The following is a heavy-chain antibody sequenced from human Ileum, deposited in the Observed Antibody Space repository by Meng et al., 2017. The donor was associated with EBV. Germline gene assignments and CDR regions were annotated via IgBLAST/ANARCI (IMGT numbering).Heavy chain of an antibody. Sequence: REWSGPELVKPSEPLSLTCVVSGGSVGSDGSNWSWTRQSPGGGLEWIGHTYGSDINYSPSFQGRVTISIDPAKNQLFLKLTSVTAADTAMYYCAYYRVGRGGVGSWGQGTLVTVSS. CDR1: GGSVGSDGSN. CDR3: AYYRVGRGGVGS. J-gene: IGHJ4*02. D-gene: IGHD3-16*01. CDR2: TYGSDI. V-gene: IGHV4-61*08.